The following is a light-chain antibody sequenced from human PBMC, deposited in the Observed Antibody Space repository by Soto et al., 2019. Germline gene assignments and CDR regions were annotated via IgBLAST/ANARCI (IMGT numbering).Light chain of an antibody. CDR2: KAS. V-gene: IGKV1-5*03. Sequence: DIQMTQSPSTLSGSVGYRVTITCRVSQTISCWLAWYQQKPGKAPRLLIYKASTLKSGVPSRFSGSASGTEFTLTISSLQPEDFATYYCQHYNSYSEALGQGTTVDIK. J-gene: IGKJ1*01. CDR3: QHYNSYSEA. CDR1: QTISCW.